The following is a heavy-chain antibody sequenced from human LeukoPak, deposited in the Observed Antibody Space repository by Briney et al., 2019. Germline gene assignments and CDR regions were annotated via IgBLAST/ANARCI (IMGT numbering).Heavy chain of an antibody. CDR2: IIPIFGTA. J-gene: IGHJ6*03. CDR1: GYTFTGYY. Sequence: SVKVSCKASGYTFTGYYMHWVRQAPGQGLEWMGGIIPIFGTANYAQKFQGRVTITTDESASIAYMELSSLRSEDTAVYYCARAKYGANGNLGYYYYMDVWGKGTTVTVSS. V-gene: IGHV1-69*05. CDR3: ARAKYGANGNLGYYYYMDV. D-gene: IGHD2-8*01.